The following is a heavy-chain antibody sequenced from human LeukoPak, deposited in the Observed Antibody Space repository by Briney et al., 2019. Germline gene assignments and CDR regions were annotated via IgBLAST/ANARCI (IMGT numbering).Heavy chain of an antibody. V-gene: IGHV1-8*01. CDR3: ARVSYYDFWSGYYRPYYYGMDV. J-gene: IGHJ6*02. D-gene: IGHD3-3*01. Sequence: ASVKVSCKASGYTFTSYDINWVRQATGQGLEWMGWMNPNSGNTGYAQKFQGRVTMTRNTSISTAYMGLSSLRSEDTAVYYCARVSYYDFWSGYYRPYYYGMDVWGQGTTVTVSS. CDR2: MNPNSGNT. CDR1: GYTFTSYD.